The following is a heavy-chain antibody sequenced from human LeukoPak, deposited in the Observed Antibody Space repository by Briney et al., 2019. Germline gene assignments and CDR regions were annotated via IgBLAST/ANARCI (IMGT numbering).Heavy chain of an antibody. D-gene: IGHD3-22*01. J-gene: IGHJ4*02. V-gene: IGHV3-23*01. CDR2: ISGSGSST. CDR1: GFTFSSYA. CDR3: AKDLFLGLYDSSGYYVRARNAFDY. Sequence: GGSLRLSCAASGFTFSSYAMSWVRQAPGKGLEWVSAISGSGSSTYYADPVKGRFTISRDNSKNTLYLQMNSLRAEDTAVYYCAKDLFLGLYDSSGYYVRARNAFDYWGQGTLVTVSS.